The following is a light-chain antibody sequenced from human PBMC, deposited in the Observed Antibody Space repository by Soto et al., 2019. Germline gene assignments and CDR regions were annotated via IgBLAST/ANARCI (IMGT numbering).Light chain of an antibody. J-gene: IGKJ1*01. CDR2: GAA. Sequence: EIVMTQSPDTLSVSPGERATLSCRASQSVFSSLAWYQQKPGQAPRLLIYGAATRATGIPARFSGSGSGTEFTLTISSLQSEDFAVYYCQQYHNWPSFGQGTKVESK. CDR3: QQYHNWPS. V-gene: IGKV3-15*01. CDR1: QSVFSS.